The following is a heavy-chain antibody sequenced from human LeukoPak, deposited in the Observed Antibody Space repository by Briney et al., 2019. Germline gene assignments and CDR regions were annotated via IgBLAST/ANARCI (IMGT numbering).Heavy chain of an antibody. V-gene: IGHV1-46*01. CDR2: INPSGGST. CDR1: GYTFTSYY. J-gene: IGHJ4*02. CDR3: ARDPATGIFDY. D-gene: IGHD3-10*01. Sequence: GSVMVSCKASGYTFTSYYMHWVRQAPGQGLEWMGIINPSGGSTSYAQKFQGRVTMTRHTSTSTVYMELSSLRSEDTAVYYCARDPATGIFDYWGQGTLVTVSS.